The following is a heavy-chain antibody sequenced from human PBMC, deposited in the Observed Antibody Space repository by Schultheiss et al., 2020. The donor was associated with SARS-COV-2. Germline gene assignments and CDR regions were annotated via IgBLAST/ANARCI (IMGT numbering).Heavy chain of an antibody. J-gene: IGHJ3*02. V-gene: IGHV3-33*03. D-gene: IGHD3-9*01. CDR3: ARIILTGPFDAFDI. Sequence: GGSLRLSCAASGFTFSSYAMHWVRQAPGKGLEWVAVIWYDGSNKYYADSVKGRFTISRDNAKNTLYLQMNSLRAEDTAVYYCARIILTGPFDAFDIWGQGTMVTVSS. CDR2: IWYDGSNK. CDR1: GFTFSSYA.